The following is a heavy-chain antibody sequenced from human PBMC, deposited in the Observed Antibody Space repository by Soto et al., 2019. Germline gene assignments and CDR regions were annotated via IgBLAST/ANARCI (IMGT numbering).Heavy chain of an antibody. V-gene: IGHV3-48*02. CDR3: ARVDYYDRSAIFGY. Sequence: EVQLVESGGGLVKPGGSLRLSCVASGFTFGSYSMAWVRQAPGKGPEWVSYIKSSSNDIYYADSVTGRFTISRDNAKNSPPLQINSLRDDDTAGYYWARVDYYDRSAIFGYWGQGTLVTVSS. D-gene: IGHD3-22*01. CDR1: GFTFGSYS. J-gene: IGHJ4*02. CDR2: IKSSSNDI.